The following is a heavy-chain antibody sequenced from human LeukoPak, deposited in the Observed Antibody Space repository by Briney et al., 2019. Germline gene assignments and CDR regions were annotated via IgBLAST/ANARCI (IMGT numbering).Heavy chain of an antibody. CDR1: GFTFSSYG. CDR3: AKVPHGDYAVDY. V-gene: IGHV3-30*18. CDR2: ISYDGSNK. J-gene: IGHJ4*02. Sequence: GGSLRLSCSASGFTFSSYGMHWVRQAPGKGLEWVAVISYDGSNKYYADSVKGRFTISRDNSKNTLYLQMNSLRAEDTAVYYCAKVPHGDYAVDYWGQGTLVTVSS. D-gene: IGHD4-17*01.